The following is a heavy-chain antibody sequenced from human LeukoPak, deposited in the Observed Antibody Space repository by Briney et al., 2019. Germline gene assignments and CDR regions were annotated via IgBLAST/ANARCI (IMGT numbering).Heavy chain of an antibody. Sequence: GGSLRLSCAASGFTFSSYAMSWVRQAPGKGLEWVGRIKSKTDGGTIDYAAPVKGRFTISRDDSKNTLYLQMNSLKTEDTAVYYCARQQLVFDYWGQGTLVTVSS. CDR2: IKSKTDGGTI. CDR3: ARQQLVFDY. CDR1: GFTFSSYA. D-gene: IGHD1-1*01. V-gene: IGHV3-15*01. J-gene: IGHJ4*02.